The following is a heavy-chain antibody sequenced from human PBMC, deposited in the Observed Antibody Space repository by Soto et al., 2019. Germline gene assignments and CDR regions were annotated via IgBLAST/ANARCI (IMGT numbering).Heavy chain of an antibody. J-gene: IGHJ4*02. V-gene: IGHV3-23*01. CDR2: ISGSGGST. Sequence: VQLLESGGGLVQPGVSLRLSCAASGFSFSSYAMSWLRQAQATGLEWVSAISGSGGSTYYADSVKGRFTISRDNSKNTLYLQMNSLRAEDTAVYYCAKRPDRVAGTHFDSWVQGTLVTVSS. CDR1: GFSFSSYA. D-gene: IGHD6-19*01. CDR3: AKRPDRVAGTHFDS.